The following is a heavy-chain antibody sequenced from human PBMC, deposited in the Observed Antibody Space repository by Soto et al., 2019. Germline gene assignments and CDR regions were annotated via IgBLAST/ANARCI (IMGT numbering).Heavy chain of an antibody. D-gene: IGHD3-16*02. CDR2: IYWNDDE. V-gene: IGHV2-5*01. J-gene: IGHJ5*02. CDR1: GFSLITSGVG. CDR3: AHVYTHYDYVWVSYRYAATWFDP. Sequence: SGPTLVNPTQTLTRTCTFSGFSLITSGVGVGWIRQPPGKALEWLALIYWNDDERYSPSLKSRLTITKDTSKNQVVLTMTNMDPVDTATYYCAHVYTHYDYVWVSYRYAATWFDPWCQGTLLTISS.